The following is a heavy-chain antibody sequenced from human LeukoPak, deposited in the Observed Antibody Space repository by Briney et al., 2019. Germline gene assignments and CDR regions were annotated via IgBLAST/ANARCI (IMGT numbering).Heavy chain of an antibody. CDR3: ARGTFDSSGYYLFDY. Sequence: SETLSLTCTVSGGSISTNYWSWIRQPAGKGLEWIGRIYNSGNTNYSPSLESRVTMSADTSKNQFSLKLSSVTAADTAVYYCARGTFDSSGYYLFDYGGQGTLVTVSS. CDR1: GGSISTNY. J-gene: IGHJ4*02. CDR2: IYNSGNT. D-gene: IGHD3-22*01. V-gene: IGHV4-4*07.